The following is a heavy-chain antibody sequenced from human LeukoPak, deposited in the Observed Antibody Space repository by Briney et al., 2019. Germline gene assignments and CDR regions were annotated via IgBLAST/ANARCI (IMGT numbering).Heavy chain of an antibody. CDR3: AGRGGFDGDYGWYFDL. J-gene: IGHJ2*01. V-gene: IGHV4-59*08. D-gene: IGHD4-17*01. CDR1: GGSISSYY. CDR2: IYYSGST. Sequence: SDTLSLTCTASGGSISSYYMSWIRQPPGKGLEWIGHIYYSGSTTHNPSLKSRITTSVDTSTNRFALKLSSVTAADTTAHYCAGRGGFDGDYGWYFDLWGRGTLVTVSS.